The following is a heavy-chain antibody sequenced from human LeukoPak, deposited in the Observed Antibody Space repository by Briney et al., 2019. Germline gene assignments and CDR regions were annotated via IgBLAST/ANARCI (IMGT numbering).Heavy chain of an antibody. CDR2: IYYNGNT. CDR3: ARGHPPNLDV. Sequence: SETLSLTCNVSGGSIGTDHWTWIRQPPGKGLDWVGYIYYNGNTNYNPSLNSRVAISVDASNNRFSLRLTSVTTADTAVYYCARGHPPNLDVWGQGTTVTVSS. J-gene: IGHJ6*02. V-gene: IGHV4-59*01. CDR1: GGSIGTDH.